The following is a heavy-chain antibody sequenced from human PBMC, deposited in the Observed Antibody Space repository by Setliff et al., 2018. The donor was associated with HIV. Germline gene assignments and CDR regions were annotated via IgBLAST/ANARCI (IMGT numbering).Heavy chain of an antibody. V-gene: IGHV4-61*01. J-gene: IGHJ4*02. Sequence: SETLSLTCTVSGDFFSSDYYWSWIRQPPGKGLEWIGDIYHTGNTNYNPSLKSRVAISVDTSKNLFSLKMNSVTPADTAVYYCARGIENFWSGYIRWGQGTLVTVSS. CDR1: GDFFSSDYY. D-gene: IGHD3-3*01. CDR2: IYHTGNT. CDR3: ARGIENFWSGYIR.